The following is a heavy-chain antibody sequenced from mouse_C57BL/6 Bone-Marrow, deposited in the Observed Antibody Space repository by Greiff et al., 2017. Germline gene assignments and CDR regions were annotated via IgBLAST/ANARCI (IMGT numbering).Heavy chain of an antibody. V-gene: IGHV5-4*03. CDR3: ARVYYYAMDY. J-gene: IGHJ4*01. CDR1: GFTFSSYG. Sequence: EVMLVESGGGLVKPGGSLKLSCAASGFTFSSYGMSWVRQTPEKRLEWVATISDGGSYTYYPDNVKGRFTISRDNAKNNLYLQMSHLKSEDTAMYYCARVYYYAMDYWGQGTSVTVSS. CDR2: ISDGGSYT.